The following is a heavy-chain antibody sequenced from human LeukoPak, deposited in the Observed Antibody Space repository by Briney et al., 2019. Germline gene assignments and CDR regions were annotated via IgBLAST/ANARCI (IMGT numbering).Heavy chain of an antibody. V-gene: IGHV3-7*01. J-gene: IGHJ4*02. CDR2: IKQDGSEK. CDR1: GFTFSSFW. CDR3: AKDRVFADYTGPVDY. D-gene: IGHD4-11*01. Sequence: GGSLRLSCAASGFTFSSFWMSWVRQAPGKGLEWVANIKQDGSEKRYVDSVKGRFTISRDNAKNSLYLQMNSLRAEDTAVYYCAKDRVFADYTGPVDYWGQGTLVTVSS.